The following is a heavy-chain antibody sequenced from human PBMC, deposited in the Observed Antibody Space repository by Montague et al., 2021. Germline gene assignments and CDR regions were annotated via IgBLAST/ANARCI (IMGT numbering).Heavy chain of an antibody. D-gene: IGHD1-1*01. CDR3: ATRGGPLRGWKIDY. J-gene: IGHJ4*02. Sequence: SETLSLTCAVSGDSVSSTNWWSWVRQPPGKGLEWIGEIHHSGTTNYNPSLKSRVSVSLDKSKNQFSLKLSSVTAADTAVYYCATRGGPLRGWKIDYWGQGILVTVSS. CDR1: GDSVSSTNW. CDR2: IHHSGTT. V-gene: IGHV4-4*02.